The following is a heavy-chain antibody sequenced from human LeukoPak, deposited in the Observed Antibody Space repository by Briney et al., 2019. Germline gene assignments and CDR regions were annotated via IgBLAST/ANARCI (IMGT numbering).Heavy chain of an antibody. Sequence: GESLKISCKGSGYSFTKSWIGWVRQTPEKGLEWMAIIFPGDSDRRYSPSFQDQVTISVDKSINTAYLQWSSLKASDTAMYYCVRGARPGALWSGHHVDCYFDYWGQGSRVTVSS. D-gene: IGHD3-3*01. CDR3: VRGARPGALWSGHHVDCYFDY. V-gene: IGHV5-51*01. CDR2: IFPGDSDR. J-gene: IGHJ4*02. CDR1: GYSFTKSW.